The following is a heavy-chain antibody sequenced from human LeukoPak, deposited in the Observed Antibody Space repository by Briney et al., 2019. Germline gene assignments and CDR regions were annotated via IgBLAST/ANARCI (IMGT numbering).Heavy chain of an antibody. V-gene: IGHV1-69*06. D-gene: IGHD5-18*01. CDR3: AWSRGYSYGSYFDY. Sequence: ASVKVSCKASGGTFSSYAVSWVRQAPGQGLEWMGGIIPIFGTANYAQKFQGRVTITADKSTSTAYMELSSLRSEDTAVYYCAWSRGYSYGSYFDYWGQGTLVTVSS. CDR2: IIPIFGTA. J-gene: IGHJ4*02. CDR1: GGTFSSYA.